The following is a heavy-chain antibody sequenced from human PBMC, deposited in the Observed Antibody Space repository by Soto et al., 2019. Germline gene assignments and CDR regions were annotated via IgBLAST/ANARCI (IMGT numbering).Heavy chain of an antibody. Sequence: QITLKESGPTLVKPTQTLTLTCTFSGFSLSTSGVGVVWIRQPPGKALEWLGIIYWDDDKRYSPSLKSRLTITKDTSKNQLVLKMTTMNLVKTGTNYCEHNLVAGPSGFAPWAREPWSPSPQ. CDR2: IYWDDDK. CDR1: GFSLSTSGVG. V-gene: IGHV2-5*02. D-gene: IGHD6-19*01. CDR3: EHNLVAGPSGFAP. J-gene: IGHJ5*02.